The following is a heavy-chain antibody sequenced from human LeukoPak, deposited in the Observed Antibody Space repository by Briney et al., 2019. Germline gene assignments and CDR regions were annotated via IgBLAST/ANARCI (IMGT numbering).Heavy chain of an antibody. CDR2: IKSKTDGGTT. V-gene: IGHV3-15*01. Sequence: GGSLRLSCAASGFTFSNAWMRWVRRAPGKGLEWVGRIKSKTDGGTTDYAAPVKGRFTISRDDSKNTLYLQMNSPKTEDTAVYYCTTETYYDFWSGYYTSREFDYWGQGTLVTVSS. CDR1: GFTFSNAW. D-gene: IGHD3-3*01. J-gene: IGHJ4*02. CDR3: TTETYYDFWSGYYTSREFDY.